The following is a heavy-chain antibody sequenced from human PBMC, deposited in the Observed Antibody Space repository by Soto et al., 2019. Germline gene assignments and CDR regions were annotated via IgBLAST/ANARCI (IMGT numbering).Heavy chain of an antibody. CDR1: GFSFSAYG. D-gene: IGHD4-4*01. CDR2: ISYDETHK. V-gene: IGHV3-30*18. J-gene: IGHJ4*02. Sequence: QEQLVESGGGVVQPGTSLRLSCAASGFSFSAYGMHWVRQAPGKGLEWVAVISYDETHKYYADSVKGRFSVSRDNYKNILYLQMNSLRPEDTAMYYCAKGHLYSTYGVDFWCQGTLFTVSS. CDR3: AKGHLYSTYGVDF.